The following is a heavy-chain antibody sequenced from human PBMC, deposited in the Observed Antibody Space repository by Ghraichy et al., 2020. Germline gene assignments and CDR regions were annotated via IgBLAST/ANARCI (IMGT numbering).Heavy chain of an antibody. CDR2: INHSGGT. CDR3: ARVYSSSWEIDY. CDR1: GGSFSDDY. D-gene: IGHD6-13*01. J-gene: IGHJ4*02. V-gene: IGHV4-34*01. Sequence: ESLNISCAVYGGSFSDDYWSWIRQPPGKGLEWIGEINHSGGTSYNPSLKSRVTMSVDTSRNQISLSLSSVTAADAAVYYCARVYSSSWEIDYWGQGTLVTVSS.